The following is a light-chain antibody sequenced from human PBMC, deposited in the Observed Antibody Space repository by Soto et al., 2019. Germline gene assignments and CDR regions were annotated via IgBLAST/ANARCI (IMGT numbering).Light chain of an antibody. V-gene: IGKV3-15*01. CDR1: QSVSSN. Sequence: EKVMTQSPATLSVSPGERATLSCRASQSVSSNLAWYQQKPGQAPRLLIYGASSRATGIPVRFSGSGSGTEFTLTISSLQSEDFAVYYFQQDNNWPLTFGKGTRLEIK. J-gene: IGKJ5*01. CDR3: QQDNNWPLT. CDR2: GAS.